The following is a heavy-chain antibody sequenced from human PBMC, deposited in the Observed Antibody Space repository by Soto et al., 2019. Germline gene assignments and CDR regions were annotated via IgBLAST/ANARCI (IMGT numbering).Heavy chain of an antibody. CDR1: GFTFSSYA. CDR3: ATGAQWQSSFDY. D-gene: IGHD6-19*01. J-gene: IGHJ4*02. CDR2: ISSSSSYI. V-gene: IGHV3-21*01. Sequence: EVQLVEFGGGLVKPGGSLRLSCAASGFTFSSYAMNWVRQAPGKGLEWVSSISSSSSYIYYTDSVKSRFTISRDNAKNSLYLQMHSLRAEDTAVYYCATGAQWQSSFDYWGQGTLVTVSS.